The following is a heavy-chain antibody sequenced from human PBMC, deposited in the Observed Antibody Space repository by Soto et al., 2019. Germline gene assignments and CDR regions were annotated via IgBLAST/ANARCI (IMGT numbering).Heavy chain of an antibody. CDR2: TYSSGTT. CDR3: AREEAVRLERRFDS. CDR1: GGSISSGGYS. J-gene: IGHJ5*01. V-gene: IGHV4-31*03. D-gene: IGHD6-6*01. Sequence: QVQLQESGPGLVKPSQTLSLTCTVAGGSISSGGYSWDWIRHHPGQDLEWIGYTYSSGTTYYNPSLESRLTISIDTTQNLFSLQRSSVTAADTAVYFCAREEAVRLERRFDSWGQGTLVTVSS.